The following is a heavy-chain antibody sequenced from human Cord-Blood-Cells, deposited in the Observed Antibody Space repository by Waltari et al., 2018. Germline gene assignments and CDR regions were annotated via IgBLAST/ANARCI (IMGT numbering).Heavy chain of an antibody. CDR3: ATYEGDGYNATPLEPVDI. J-gene: IGHJ3*02. Sequence: QVQLQESGPGLVKPSQTLSLTCTVSGGSLSSYYWSWIRQPPGKGLEWIGYIYYSGSTNYNPSLKSRVTISVDTSKNQFSLKLSSVTAADTAVYYCATYEGDGYNATPLEPVDIWGQGTMVTVSS. V-gene: IGHV4-59*01. D-gene: IGHD5-12*01. CDR2: IYYSGST. CDR1: GGSLSSYY.